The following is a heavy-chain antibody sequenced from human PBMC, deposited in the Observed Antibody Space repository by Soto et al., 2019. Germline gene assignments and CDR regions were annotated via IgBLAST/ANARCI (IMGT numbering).Heavy chain of an antibody. CDR1: GSSMSRYY. D-gene: IGHD3-10*01. CDR2: IFYSGRT. V-gene: IGHV4-59*12. Sequence: TSETLSLTCTVSGSSMSRYYWGWIRQPPGKGLEWIGYIFYSGRTKYDPSLKSRVTISVDTSKNQFSLKLSSVTAADTAVYYCARGVTLVRGVIHTPYFDYWGQGALVTVSS. CDR3: ARGVTLVRGVIHTPYFDY. J-gene: IGHJ4*02.